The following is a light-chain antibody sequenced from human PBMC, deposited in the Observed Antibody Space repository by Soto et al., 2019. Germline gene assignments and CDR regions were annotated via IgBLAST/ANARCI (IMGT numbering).Light chain of an antibody. CDR1: QSISSW. J-gene: IGKJ2*01. V-gene: IGKV1-5*01. CDR2: DAS. Sequence: DIQMTQSPSNLSASVGDRVTITCRASQSISSWLAWYQQKPGKAPKLLIYDASSLESGGPSRFSGSGSGTEFTLTISSLQPDDFATYYCQQYNSYSPYTFGQGTKLEIK. CDR3: QQYNSYSPYT.